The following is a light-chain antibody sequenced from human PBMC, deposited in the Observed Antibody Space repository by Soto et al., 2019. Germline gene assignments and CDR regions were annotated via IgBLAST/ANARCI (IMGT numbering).Light chain of an antibody. Sequence: QSALTQPPSASGSPGQSVTISCTGTSRDVGGYNYVSWYQQHPAKAPKLMIYEVSKRPSGVPDRFSGSKSGNTASLTVSGLQAEDEADYYCSSYAGTNNYVFGTGTKLTVL. CDR2: EVS. CDR3: SSYAGTNNYV. J-gene: IGLJ1*01. CDR1: SRDVGGYNY. V-gene: IGLV2-8*01.